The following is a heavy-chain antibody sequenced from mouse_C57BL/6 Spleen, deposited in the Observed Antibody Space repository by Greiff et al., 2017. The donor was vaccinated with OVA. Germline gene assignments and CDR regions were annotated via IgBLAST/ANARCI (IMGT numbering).Heavy chain of an antibody. Sequence: QVQLQQPGAELVRPGSSVKLSCKASGYTFTSYWMHWVKQRPIQGLEWIGNIDPADSETHYNQKFKDKATLTVDKSSSTAYMQLSSLTSEDSAVYYCAAWDDNAVGFAYWGQGTLVTVSA. CDR2: IDPADSET. CDR3: AAWDDNAVGFAY. V-gene: IGHV1-52*01. D-gene: IGHD2-4*01. J-gene: IGHJ3*01. CDR1: GYTFTSYW.